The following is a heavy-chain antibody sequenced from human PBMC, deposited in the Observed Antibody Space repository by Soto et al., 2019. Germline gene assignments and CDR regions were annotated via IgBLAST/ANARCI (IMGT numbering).Heavy chain of an antibody. CDR1: GYTFTGYY. Sequence: ASVKVSCKASGYTFTGYYMHWVRQAPGQGLEWMGWINPNSGGTNYAQKFQGWVTMTRDTSTSTAYMELSRLRSDDTAVYYCARDAPIFGVSNYYYGMDVWGQGTTVTVSS. CDR2: INPNSGGT. V-gene: IGHV1-2*04. D-gene: IGHD3-3*01. CDR3: ARDAPIFGVSNYYYGMDV. J-gene: IGHJ6*02.